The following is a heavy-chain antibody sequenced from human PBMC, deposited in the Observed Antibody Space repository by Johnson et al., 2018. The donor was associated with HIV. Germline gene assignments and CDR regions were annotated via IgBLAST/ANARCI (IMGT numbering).Heavy chain of an antibody. Sequence: MLLVESGGGLVQPGGSLRLSCAASGFTFSSYWMSWVRQAPGKGLEWVANIKQDGSEKYYVDSVKGRFTISRDNATNSLYLQMISLRAEDTAVYYCAREVGSWYSSSSGAFDIWGQGTMVTVSS. CDR2: IKQDGSEK. CDR3: AREVGSWYSSSSGAFDI. D-gene: IGHD6-6*01. CDR1: GFTFSSYW. J-gene: IGHJ3*02. V-gene: IGHV3-7*01.